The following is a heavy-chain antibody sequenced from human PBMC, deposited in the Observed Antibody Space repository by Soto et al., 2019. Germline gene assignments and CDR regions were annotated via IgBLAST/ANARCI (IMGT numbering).Heavy chain of an antibody. D-gene: IGHD5-12*01. Sequence: PSETLSLTCTVSGGSISSGGYYWSWIRQHPGKGLEWIGSIYYSGSTYYNPSLKSRVTISVDTSKNQFSLKLSSVTAADTAVYYCARASYDNPFDYWGQGTLVTVSS. CDR1: GGSISSGGYY. CDR2: IYYSGST. J-gene: IGHJ4*02. V-gene: IGHV4-39*01. CDR3: ARASYDNPFDY.